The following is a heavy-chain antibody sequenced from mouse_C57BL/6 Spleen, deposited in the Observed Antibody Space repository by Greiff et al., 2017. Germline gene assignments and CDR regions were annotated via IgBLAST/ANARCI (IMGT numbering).Heavy chain of an antibody. CDR2: ISSGSSTI. D-gene: IGHD3-2*02. V-gene: IGHV5-17*01. CDR3: ARRAAQATEFAY. Sequence: EVHLVESGGGLVKPGGSLKLSCAASGFTFSDYGMHWVRQAPEKGLEWVAYISSGSSTIYYADTVKGRFTISRDNAKNTLFLQMTSLRSEDTAMYYCARRAAQATEFAYWGQGTLVTVSA. J-gene: IGHJ3*01. CDR1: GFTFSDYG.